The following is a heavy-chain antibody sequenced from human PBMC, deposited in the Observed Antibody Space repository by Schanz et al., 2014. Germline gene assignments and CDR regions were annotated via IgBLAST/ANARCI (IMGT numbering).Heavy chain of an antibody. Sequence: EVHLVESGGGLVQPGGSLRLSCVASGFTFSSYDVFWVRQAPGKGLEWVSAISASGGTTYYADSVKGRFTISRDNSKNTLYLQMKSLRAEDTAVYYCARKMKLGVYGGKGHDSLDIWGQGTMVTVSS. J-gene: IGHJ3*02. CDR2: ISASGGTT. CDR1: GFTFSSYD. D-gene: IGHD4-17*01. CDR3: ARKMKLGVYGGKGHDSLDI. V-gene: IGHV3-23*04.